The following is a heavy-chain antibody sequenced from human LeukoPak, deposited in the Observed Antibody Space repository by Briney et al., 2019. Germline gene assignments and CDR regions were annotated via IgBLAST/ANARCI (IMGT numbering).Heavy chain of an antibody. V-gene: IGHV3-13*01. CDR1: GFTFSSYD. J-gene: IGHJ3*02. D-gene: IGHD2-15*01. CDR2: IDTAGDT. CDR3: TRVSSKDSGAFDAFDI. Sequence: QPGGTLRLSCAASGFTFSSYDMYWGRQGTGKGLEWVSGIDTAGDTYYPGSVKGRFTISRENAKNSLYLQMNRLKPGETAVYYCTRVSSKDSGAFDAFDIWGQGTMVTVSS.